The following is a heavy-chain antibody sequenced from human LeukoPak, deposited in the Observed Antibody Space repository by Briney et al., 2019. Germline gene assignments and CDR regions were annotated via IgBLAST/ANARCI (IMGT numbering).Heavy chain of an antibody. CDR1: GFTVSSNY. V-gene: IGHV3-66*02. D-gene: IGHD3-22*01. J-gene: IGHJ4*02. CDR2: IYSGGST. Sequence: GGSLRLSCAASGFTVSSNYMSWVRQAPGKGLEGVSVIYSGGSTYYADSVKGRFAISRDNSKNILYLQMSSLRAEDTAVYYCARGLVSSGYWGYFDYWGQGTLVTVSS. CDR3: ARGLVSSGYWGYFDY.